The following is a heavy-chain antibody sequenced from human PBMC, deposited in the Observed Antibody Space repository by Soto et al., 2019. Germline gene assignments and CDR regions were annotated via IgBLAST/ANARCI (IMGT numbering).Heavy chain of an antibody. CDR3: ARKDIVVVPAAMYYYYYMDV. J-gene: IGHJ6*03. V-gene: IGHV3-48*01. Sequence: GGSLRLSCAASGFTFSSYSMNWVRQAPGKGLEWVSYISSSSSTIYYADSVKGRFTISRDNAKNSLYLQMNSLRAEDTAVYYCARKDIVVVPAAMYYYYYMDVWGKGTTVTVSS. D-gene: IGHD2-2*01. CDR1: GFTFSSYS. CDR2: ISSSSSTI.